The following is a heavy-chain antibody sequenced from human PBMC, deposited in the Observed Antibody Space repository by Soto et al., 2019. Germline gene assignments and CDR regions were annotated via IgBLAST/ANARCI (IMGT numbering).Heavy chain of an antibody. CDR2: ISSSSSYI. J-gene: IGHJ4*02. D-gene: IGHD2-15*01. Sequence: GGSLRLSCAASGFTFSSYSMNWVRQAPGKGLEWVSSISSSSSYIYYADSVKGRFTISRDNAKNSLYLQMNSLRAEDTAVYYCARDSPDPPYCSGGSCYIDYWGQGTLVTVSS. CDR3: ARDSPDPPYCSGGSCYIDY. CDR1: GFTFSSYS. V-gene: IGHV3-21*01.